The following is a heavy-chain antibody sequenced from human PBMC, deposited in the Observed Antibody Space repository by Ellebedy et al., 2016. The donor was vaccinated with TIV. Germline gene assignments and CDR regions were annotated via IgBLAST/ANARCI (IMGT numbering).Heavy chain of an antibody. Sequence: MPSETLSLTCKVSGGSIRALTYHWGWVRQSPGKGLEWIGNSHYSGSTYYNPSLRSRVAISIDASKSQFSLDLTSATAADTAVYYCGLLAALRDRYYYYGAGVWGQGTTVTVSS. D-gene: IGHD6-13*01. CDR1: GGSIRALTYH. J-gene: IGHJ6*02. V-gene: IGHV4-39*07. CDR2: SHYSGST. CDR3: GLLAALRDRYYYYGAGV.